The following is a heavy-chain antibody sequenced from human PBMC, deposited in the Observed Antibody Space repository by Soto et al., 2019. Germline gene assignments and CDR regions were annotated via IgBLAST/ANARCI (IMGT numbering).Heavy chain of an antibody. V-gene: IGHV3-30*18. CDR1: GFTFSSYG. J-gene: IGHJ4*02. D-gene: IGHD3-10*01. CDR2: ISYDGSNK. CDR3: AKSSGTMVRGVIAYFDY. Sequence: GGSLRLSCAASGFTFSSYGMHWVRQAPGKGLEWVAVISYDGSNKYYADSVKGRFTISRDNSKNTLYLQMNSLRAEDAAVYYCAKSSGTMVRGVIAYFDYWGQGTLVTVSS.